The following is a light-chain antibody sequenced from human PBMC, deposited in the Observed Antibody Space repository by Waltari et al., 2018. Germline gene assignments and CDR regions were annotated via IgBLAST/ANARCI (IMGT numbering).Light chain of an antibody. CDR1: QTISRY. V-gene: IGKV1-39*01. Sequence: DIQMTRSPSSLSASVGDRVTITCRASQTISRYLNWYQQKPGKAPNLLISAASSLQSGVPSRFSGSGSGRDFTLIITSLQPEDFATYYCQESYSFTRTFGQGTKVEIK. CDR2: AAS. CDR3: QESYSFTRT. J-gene: IGKJ1*01.